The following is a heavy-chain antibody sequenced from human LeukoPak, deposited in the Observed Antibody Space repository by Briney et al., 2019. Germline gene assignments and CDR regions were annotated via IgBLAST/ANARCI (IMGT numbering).Heavy chain of an antibody. CDR1: GFTFSSYE. CDR3: ARDLRGNDYVWGSYRYIDY. V-gene: IGHV3-48*03. J-gene: IGHJ4*02. D-gene: IGHD3-16*02. CDR2: ISISGSTI. Sequence: PGGSLRLSCAASGFTFSSYEMSWVRQPPGKGLEWVSYISISGSTIYHAASGTGRFTICRDNAKNSLYLEMNSLRAEDTAVYYCARDLRGNDYVWGSYRYIDYWGQGTLVTVSS.